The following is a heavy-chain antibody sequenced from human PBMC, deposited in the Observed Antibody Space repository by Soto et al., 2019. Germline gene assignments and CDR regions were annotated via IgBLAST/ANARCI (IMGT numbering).Heavy chain of an antibody. CDR3: ARERNSGWPDS. Sequence: PSETLSLTCTVSSGSISGHYWSWVRQPPGKGLEWIGHIYYRGSTNYNPSLKSRVTISVDTSKNEFALKLNSVTAADTALYYCARERNSGWPDSWGQGTLVTVSS. CDR2: IYYRGST. D-gene: IGHD6-19*01. V-gene: IGHV4-59*11. J-gene: IGHJ5*01. CDR1: SGSISGHY.